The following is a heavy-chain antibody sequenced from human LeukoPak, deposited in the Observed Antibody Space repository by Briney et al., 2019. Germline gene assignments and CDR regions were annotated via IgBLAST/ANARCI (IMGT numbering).Heavy chain of an antibody. J-gene: IGHJ5*02. D-gene: IGHD2/OR15-2a*01. V-gene: IGHV4-4*07. CDR1: GGSITTYS. Sequence: SETLSLTCTVFGGSITTYSWSWIRQPAGRGLEWIGRFYSSGSTDYNPSLKSRVTMSVDTSKNQVSLKLSSVTAANTAIYYCARDFSSKNWFDTWGQGTLVTVSS. CDR2: FYSSGST. CDR3: ARDFSSKNWFDT.